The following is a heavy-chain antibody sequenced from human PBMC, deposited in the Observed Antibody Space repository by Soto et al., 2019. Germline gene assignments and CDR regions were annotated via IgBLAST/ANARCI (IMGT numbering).Heavy chain of an antibody. CDR3: GKDGGSGGSGYWGPDY. CDR1: GFTFSSYA. J-gene: IGHJ4*02. Sequence: EVQQLESGGGLVQPGGSLRLSCAASGFTFSSYAMSWVRQAPGKGREWVSAISGSGGSTYYADSVKGRFTISRDNPKNTLYLQMISLRAEDMAGYYCGKDGGSGGSGYWGPDYGGQGTLVAVSS. V-gene: IGHV3-23*01. D-gene: IGHD2-15*01. CDR2: ISGSGGST.